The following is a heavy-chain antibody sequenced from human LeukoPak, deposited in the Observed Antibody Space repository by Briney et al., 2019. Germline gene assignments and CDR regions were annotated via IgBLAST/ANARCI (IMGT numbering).Heavy chain of an antibody. CDR3: ARLLLDGPWGSGPYGGNSNIRFDY. V-gene: IGHV5-51*01. CDR1: GYSFTSYW. D-gene: IGHD4-23*01. Sequence: GAPLKISCKGSGYSFTSYWIGWVRQMPGKGLEWMGIIYPGDSDTRYSPSFQGQVTISADKSISTAYLQWSSLKASDTAMYYCARLLLDGPWGSGPYGGNSNIRFDYWGQGTLVTVSS. J-gene: IGHJ4*02. CDR2: IYPGDSDT.